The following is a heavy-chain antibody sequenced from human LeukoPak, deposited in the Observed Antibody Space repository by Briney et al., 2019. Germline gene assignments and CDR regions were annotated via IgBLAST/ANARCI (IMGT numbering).Heavy chain of an antibody. D-gene: IGHD2-15*01. CDR1: GYSFTGYW. Sequence: GESLKISCKGSGYSFTGYWIAWVRQMPGKGLEWMGIIYPDDSDTRYSPSFQGQVTISADKSISTAYLQWSSLKASDTAMYYCARPRRCSGGICYLGGSLSTFDYWGQGTLVTVSS. J-gene: IGHJ4*02. CDR3: ARPRRCSGGICYLGGSLSTFDY. V-gene: IGHV5-51*01. CDR2: IYPDDSDT.